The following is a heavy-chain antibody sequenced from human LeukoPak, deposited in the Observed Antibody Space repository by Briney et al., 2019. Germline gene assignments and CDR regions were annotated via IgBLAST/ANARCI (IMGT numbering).Heavy chain of an antibody. Sequence: GGSLRLSCAASGFTFSSYGMHWVRRAPGKGLEWVAFIRYDGGNKYYADSMQGRSTTSRDNSKHMLYMQINRLGGEDKVSYYRYERGNQYYANSVQGRFTIAIDNSKNTLYLQMNSLRGEDTAVYYCPKDLARMTYLDYGGQGTLVTVSS. CDR2: IRYDGGNK. CDR1: GFTFSSYG. D-gene: IGHD3-10*01. CDR3: YERGNQYYANSVQGRFTIAIDNSKNTLYLQMNSLRGEDTAVYYCPKDLARMTYLDY. J-gene: IGHJ4*02. V-gene: IGHV3-30*02.